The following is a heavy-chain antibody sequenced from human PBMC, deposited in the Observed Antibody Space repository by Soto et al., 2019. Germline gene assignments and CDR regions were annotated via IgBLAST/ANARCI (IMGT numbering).Heavy chain of an antibody. CDR1: GFTFSSYA. CDR2: IGESGTPT. Sequence: PGGSLRLSCAASGFTFSSYAMKWVRQAPGKGLEWVSLIGESGTPTYYADSVKGRFTISRDNSGNTLFLEMYSLRAEDTAVYYCASRPNYYDSSGYYYRLDYWGQGTLVTVSS. J-gene: IGHJ4*02. D-gene: IGHD3-22*01. V-gene: IGHV3-23*01. CDR3: ASRPNYYDSSGYYYRLDY.